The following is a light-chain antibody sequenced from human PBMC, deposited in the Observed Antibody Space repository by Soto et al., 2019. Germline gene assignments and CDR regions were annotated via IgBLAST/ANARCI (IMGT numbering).Light chain of an antibody. Sequence: DLQMTQSPSSLSASLGDRVTITCRASQTISNYLNWYQQKSGRAPELLVYAASNLQSGVPSRFTGSGSGTHFNLTISGLEPADFATYFCQQSYNTTITVGQGTRLEIK. J-gene: IGKJ5*01. CDR3: QQSYNTTIT. CDR1: QTISNY. V-gene: IGKV1-39*01. CDR2: AAS.